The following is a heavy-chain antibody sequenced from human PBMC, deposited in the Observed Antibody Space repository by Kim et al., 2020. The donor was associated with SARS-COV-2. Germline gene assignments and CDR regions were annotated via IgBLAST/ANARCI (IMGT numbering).Heavy chain of an antibody. J-gene: IGHJ6*02. CDR3: ATAMDV. CDR2: SDGSST. V-gene: IGHV3-74*01. Sequence: SDGSSTSYADSVKGRFTISRDNAKNTLYLQMNSLRAEDTAVYYCATAMDVWGQGTTVTVSS.